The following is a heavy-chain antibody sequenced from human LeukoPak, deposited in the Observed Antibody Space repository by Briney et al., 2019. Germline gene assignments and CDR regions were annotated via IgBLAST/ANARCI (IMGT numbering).Heavy chain of an antibody. D-gene: IGHD5-18*01. CDR2: IWYDGSNK. CDR3: ARDAPDTAMANAFDI. CDR1: GFTFSSYG. V-gene: IGHV3-33*01. J-gene: IGHJ3*02. Sequence: GGSLRLSCAASGFTFSSYGMHWVRQAPGKGLEWVAVIWYDGSNKYYADSVKGRFTISRDNSKNTLYLQMNSLRAEDTAVYYCARDAPDTAMANAFDIWGQGTMVTVSS.